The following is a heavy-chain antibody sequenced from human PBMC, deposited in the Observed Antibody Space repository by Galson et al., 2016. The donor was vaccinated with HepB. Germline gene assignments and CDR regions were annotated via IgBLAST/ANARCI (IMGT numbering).Heavy chain of an antibody. D-gene: IGHD2-15*01. Sequence: SLRLSCAASGFRLSGYWMTWVRQAPGKGLVWVSRINSDGSSTSYADSVKGRFTISSDNAKNTVYLQMNSLRAEDTAVYYCGREHCSGGSCYLDYWGQGTLVTVSS. V-gene: IGHV3-74*01. J-gene: IGHJ4*02. CDR3: GREHCSGGSCYLDY. CDR2: INSDGSST. CDR1: GFRLSGYW.